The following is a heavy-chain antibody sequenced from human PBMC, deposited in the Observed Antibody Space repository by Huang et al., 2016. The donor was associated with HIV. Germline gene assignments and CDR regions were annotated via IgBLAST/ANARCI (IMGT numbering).Heavy chain of an antibody. CDR2: IYSSGRT. J-gene: IGHJ3*02. V-gene: IGHV4-59*11. CDR3: AREWDGIAAPDEAFDI. Sequence: QVQLQESGPGLVKPSETLSLTCTVSGVSISSHYWSWIRQTPGKGLEWIGTIYSSGRTIYKPSLKSRVTISADTSKNELSLRLISVTATDTAVYYCAREWDGIAAPDEAFDIWGQGTTVIVSS. CDR1: GVSISSHY. D-gene: IGHD6-13*01.